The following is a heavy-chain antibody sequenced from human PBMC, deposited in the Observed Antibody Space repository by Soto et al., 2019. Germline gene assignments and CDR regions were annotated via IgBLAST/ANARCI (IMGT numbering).Heavy chain of an antibody. J-gene: IGHJ4*02. CDR1: GFTFSSYG. Sequence: GGSLRLSCAASGFTFSSYGMHWVRQAPGKGLEWVAVIWYDGSNKYYADSVKGRFTISRDNSKNTLYLQMNSLRAEDTAVYYCARDVYYGSGMGGGPSYFDYWGQGTLVTVSS. V-gene: IGHV3-33*01. CDR3: ARDVYYGSGMGGGPSYFDY. D-gene: IGHD3-10*01. CDR2: IWYDGSNK.